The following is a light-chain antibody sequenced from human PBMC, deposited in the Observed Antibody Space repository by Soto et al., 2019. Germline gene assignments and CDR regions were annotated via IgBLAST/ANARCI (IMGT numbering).Light chain of an antibody. Sequence: EIVLTQSPGTLSLSPGERATLSCRASQSVRSSYLAWYQQKTGQAPRLLIYGASSRATGIPDRFSGSGSGTDFTITISRLEPEDFAVYYCQQYGSSPWTFGQGTKVEIK. CDR2: GAS. CDR3: QQYGSSPWT. CDR1: QSVRSSY. J-gene: IGKJ1*01. V-gene: IGKV3-20*01.